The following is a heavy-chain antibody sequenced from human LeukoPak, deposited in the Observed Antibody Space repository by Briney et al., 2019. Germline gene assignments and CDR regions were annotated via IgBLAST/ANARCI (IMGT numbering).Heavy chain of an antibody. Sequence: ASVKVSCKASGYTFTSYDINWVRQATGQGLEWMGWMNPNSGNTGYAQKFQGRVTMTRDTSISTAYMELSSLRSEDTAVYYCARDANGIAAAGPWGGMDVWGQGTTVTVSS. CDR1: GYTFTSYD. CDR3: ARDANGIAAAGPWGGMDV. V-gene: IGHV1-8*01. J-gene: IGHJ6*02. CDR2: MNPNSGNT. D-gene: IGHD6-13*01.